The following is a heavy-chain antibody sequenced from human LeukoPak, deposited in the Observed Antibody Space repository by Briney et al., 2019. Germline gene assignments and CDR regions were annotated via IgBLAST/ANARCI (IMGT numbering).Heavy chain of an antibody. Sequence: PLASVKVSCKASGYTFTSYGISWVRQAPGQGLEWMGWISAYNGNTNYAQKLQGRVTMTTDTSTSTAYMELRSLRSDDTAVYYCARAGVVTAILSTVFYYYYYMDVWGKGTTVTVSS. V-gene: IGHV1-18*01. CDR1: GYTFTSYG. CDR3: ARAGVVTAILSTVFYYYYYMDV. CDR2: ISAYNGNT. J-gene: IGHJ6*03. D-gene: IGHD2-21*02.